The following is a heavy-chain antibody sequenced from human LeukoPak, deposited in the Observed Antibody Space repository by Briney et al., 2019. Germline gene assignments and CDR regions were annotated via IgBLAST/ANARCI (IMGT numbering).Heavy chain of an antibody. Sequence: ASVKVSCKAFGYTFTGYYMHWVRQAPGQGLEWMGRINPNSGGTNYAQKFQGRVTMTRDTSISTAYMELSRLRSDDTAVYYCARATPSLSSGWYYWGQGTLVTVSS. CDR2: INPNSGGT. D-gene: IGHD6-19*01. CDR3: ARATPSLSSGWYY. J-gene: IGHJ4*02. CDR1: GYTFTGYY. V-gene: IGHV1-2*06.